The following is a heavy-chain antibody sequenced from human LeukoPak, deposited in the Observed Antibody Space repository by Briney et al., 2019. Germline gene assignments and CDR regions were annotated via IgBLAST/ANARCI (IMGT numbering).Heavy chain of an antibody. V-gene: IGHV3-33*01. D-gene: IGHD2-21*01. CDR1: GYTFSSPG. CDR3: ARLWGSVSGYFEY. J-gene: IGHJ4*02. CDR2: IWYDGSDK. Sequence: PGGSLRLSCAVSGYTFSSPGMHWVRQAPGKGLEWVAAIWYDGSDKYYADSVKGRFTISRDNSKNMLYLQMDSLRAEDTALYYCARLWGSVSGYFEYWGQGTLVTVSS.